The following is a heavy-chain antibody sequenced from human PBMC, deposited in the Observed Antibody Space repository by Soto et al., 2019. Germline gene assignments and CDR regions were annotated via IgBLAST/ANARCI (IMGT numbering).Heavy chain of an antibody. CDR2: FITIFGTA. V-gene: IGHV1-69*13. CDR3: ASTTTAAGIFY. CDR1: GGTFSSFA. Sequence: SVKVSCKASGGTFSSFAISWVRQAPGLGLEWMGGFITIFGTANYAQSFQGRVTITADESTSTVYMELSSLRSEDTAVYYCASTTTAAGIFYWGQGTLGTVSS. J-gene: IGHJ4*02. D-gene: IGHD6-13*01.